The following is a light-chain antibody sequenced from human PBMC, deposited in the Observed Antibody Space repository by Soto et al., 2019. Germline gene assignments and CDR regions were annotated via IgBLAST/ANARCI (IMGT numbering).Light chain of an antibody. V-gene: IGKV3-11*01. Sequence: EIVLTQSPATLSLSPGERATLSCRASQSVSSYLAWYQQKPGQAPRLLIYDASNRATDIPARFSGSGPGTDFALTISSLEPEDFAFYYCLQRSGWPWTFGQGTKVEIK. CDR3: LQRSGWPWT. CDR1: QSVSSY. J-gene: IGKJ1*01. CDR2: DAS.